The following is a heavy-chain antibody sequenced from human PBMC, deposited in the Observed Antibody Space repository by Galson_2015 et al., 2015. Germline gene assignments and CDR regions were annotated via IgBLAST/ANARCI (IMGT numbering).Heavy chain of an antibody. J-gene: IGHJ4*02. V-gene: IGHV3-33*01. D-gene: IGHD1-26*01. CDR3: ARGWGRSDGADFDC. CDR1: RFTFSDYG. Sequence: SLRLSCAASRFTFSDYGMHWVRQAPGKGLEWVAFIWYGGSNKYYADSVKGRFTISRDNSNNTLYLQMNSLRAEDTAVFYCARGWGRSDGADFDCWGQATLITVS. CDR2: IWYGGSNK.